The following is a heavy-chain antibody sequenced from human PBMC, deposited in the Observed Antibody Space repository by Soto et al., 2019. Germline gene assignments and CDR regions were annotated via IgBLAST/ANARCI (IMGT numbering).Heavy chain of an antibody. D-gene: IGHD3-22*01. J-gene: IGHJ6*02. CDR1: RGSLSNYG. Sequence: QVQLVQSGAEVKKPGSSVKVSCKASRGSLSNYGISWVRQAPGQGLEWMGAIIPVFGTPNYAQKFQDRVTITADESTTTVYMEVRSLTSEDTAVYYCARGDATKIVVTTYYAMDVWGQGTTVIVSS. CDR2: IIPVFGTP. CDR3: ARGDATKIVVTTYYAMDV. V-gene: IGHV1-69*12.